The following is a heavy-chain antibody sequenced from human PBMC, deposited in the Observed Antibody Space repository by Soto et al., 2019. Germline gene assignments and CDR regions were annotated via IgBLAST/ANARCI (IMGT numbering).Heavy chain of an antibody. D-gene: IGHD3-3*01. Sequence: LQLQESGPGLVKPSETLSLTCTVSGGSITRGSYFWGWIRQPPGKGLEWIGSIYYSGSTYYNPYLKSRVTISVDTSKDQFSLKLSSVTAADTAVYYCARLFTIMEYFDYWGQGSLVAVSS. CDR3: ARLFTIMEYFDY. CDR1: GGSITRGSYF. J-gene: IGHJ4*02. V-gene: IGHV4-39*01. CDR2: IYYSGST.